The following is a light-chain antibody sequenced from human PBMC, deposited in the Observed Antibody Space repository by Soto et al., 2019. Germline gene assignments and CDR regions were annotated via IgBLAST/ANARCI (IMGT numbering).Light chain of an antibody. V-gene: IGKV3-20*01. Sequence: EIELTQSPGTLSLSPGERATLSCRASQSVSSSYLAWYQQKPGQAPRLLIYGASSRATGIPDRFSGSGSGTDFTLTISRLEPEDSATYYCQQSYNTPTLTFGQGTRLEIK. CDR2: GAS. J-gene: IGKJ5*01. CDR1: QSVSSSY. CDR3: QQSYNTPTLT.